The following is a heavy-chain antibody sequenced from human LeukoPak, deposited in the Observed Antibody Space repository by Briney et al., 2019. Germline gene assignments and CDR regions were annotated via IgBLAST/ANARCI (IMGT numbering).Heavy chain of an antibody. V-gene: IGHV5-51*01. CDR1: GYSFTSYW. CDR2: IYPGDSDT. J-gene: IGHJ6*02. CDR3: ARSGDYKSNYYYYGMDV. D-gene: IGHD4-17*01. Sequence: GGSLKISCKGSGYSFTSYWIGWVRQMPGKGLEWMGIIYPGDSDTRYSPSFQGQVTISADKSISTAYLQWSSLKASDTAMYYCARSGDYKSNYYYYGMDVWGQGTTVTVSS.